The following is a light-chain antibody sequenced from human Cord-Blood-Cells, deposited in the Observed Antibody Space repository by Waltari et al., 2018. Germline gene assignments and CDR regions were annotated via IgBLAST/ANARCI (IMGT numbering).Light chain of an antibody. CDR1: QSIRSW. CDR3: QQYNSYWT. CDR2: DAS. Sequence: DIQMTQAPSTLSAYVGDRVTITCRASQSIRSWLAWYQQKPGKAPKLLIYDASSLESGVPSRFSGSGSGTEFTLTISSLQPDDFATYYCQQYNSYWTFGQGTKVEIK. J-gene: IGKJ1*01. V-gene: IGKV1-5*01.